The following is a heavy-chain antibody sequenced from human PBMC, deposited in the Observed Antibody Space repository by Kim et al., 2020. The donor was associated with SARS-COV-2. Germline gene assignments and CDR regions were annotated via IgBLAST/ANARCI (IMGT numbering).Heavy chain of an antibody. CDR1: GGTFSSYA. CDR3: ARDRTIAVAGTFDY. J-gene: IGHJ4*02. Sequence: SVKVSCKASGGTFSSYAISWVRQAPGQGLEWMGGIIPIFGTANYAQKFQGRVTITADESTSTAYMELSSLRSEDTAVYYCARDRTIAVAGTFDYWGQGTLVTVSS. V-gene: IGHV1-69*13. D-gene: IGHD6-19*01. CDR2: IIPIFGTA.